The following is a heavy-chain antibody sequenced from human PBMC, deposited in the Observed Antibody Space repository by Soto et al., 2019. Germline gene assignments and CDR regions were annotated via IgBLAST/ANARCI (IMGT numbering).Heavy chain of an antibody. CDR3: ARLGERITMIVVVKYYFDY. CDR1: GFTFSSYW. CDR2: IKQDGSEK. J-gene: IGHJ4*02. V-gene: IGHV3-7*01. D-gene: IGHD3-22*01. Sequence: GGSLRLSCAASGFTFSSYWMSWVRQAPGKGLEWVANIKQDGSEKYYVDSVKGRFTISRDNAKNSLYLQMNSLRAEDAAVYYCARLGERITMIVVVKYYFDYWGQGTLVTVSS.